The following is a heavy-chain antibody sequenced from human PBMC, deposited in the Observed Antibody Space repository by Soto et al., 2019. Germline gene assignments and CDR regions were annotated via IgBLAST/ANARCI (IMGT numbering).Heavy chain of an antibody. V-gene: IGHV3-74*01. CDR2: INSDGSST. Sequence: EVQLVESGGGLVQPGGSLRLSCAASGFTFSSYWMHWVRQAPGKGLVWVSRINSDGSSTSYADSVKGRFTISRDNAKNTLYLQMNSLRAEDTAVYYCARPRVATISNNWFDPWGQGTLVTVSS. CDR3: ARPRVATISNNWFDP. D-gene: IGHD5-12*01. CDR1: GFTFSSYW. J-gene: IGHJ5*02.